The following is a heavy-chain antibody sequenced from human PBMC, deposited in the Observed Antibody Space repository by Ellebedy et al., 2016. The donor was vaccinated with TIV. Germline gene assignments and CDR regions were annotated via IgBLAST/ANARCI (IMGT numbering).Heavy chain of an antibody. CDR1: GGSISSSSYY. CDR3: AKENYGMDV. Sequence: MPSETLSLTCTVSGGSISSSSYYWGWIRQPPGKGLEWIGSIYYSGSTYYNPSLKSRVTISVDTSKKQFSLKLSSVTAADTAVYYCAKENYGMDVWGQGTTVIVSS. V-gene: IGHV4-39*02. CDR2: IYYSGST. J-gene: IGHJ6*02.